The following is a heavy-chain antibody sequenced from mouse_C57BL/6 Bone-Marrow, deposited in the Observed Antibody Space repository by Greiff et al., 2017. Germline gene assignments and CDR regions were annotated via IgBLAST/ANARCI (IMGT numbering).Heavy chain of an antibody. CDR2: IYPGDGDT. CDR3: ARGFYYDYAPFAY. CDR1: GYAFSSYW. J-gene: IGHJ3*01. Sequence: VQLQQSGAELVKPGASVKISCKASGYAFSSYWMNWVKQRPGKGLEWIGQIYPGDGDTNYNGKFKGKATLTADKSSSTAYMQLSSLTSEDSAVYFCARGFYYDYAPFAYWGQGTLVTVSA. D-gene: IGHD2-4*01. V-gene: IGHV1-80*01.